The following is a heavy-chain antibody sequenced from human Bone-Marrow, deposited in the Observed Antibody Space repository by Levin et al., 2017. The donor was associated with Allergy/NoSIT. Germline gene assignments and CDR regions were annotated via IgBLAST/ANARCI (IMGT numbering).Heavy chain of an antibody. CDR3: ARHQRLVVVAATPDYDAFDI. J-gene: IGHJ3*02. Sequence: GASVKVSCKGSGYSFTSYWIGWVRQMPGKGLEWMGIIYPGDSDTRYSPSFQGQVTISADKSISTAYLQWSSLKASDTAMYYCARHQRLVVVAATPDYDAFDIWGQGTMVTVSS. V-gene: IGHV5-51*01. CDR1: GYSFTSYW. D-gene: IGHD2-15*01. CDR2: IYPGDSDT.